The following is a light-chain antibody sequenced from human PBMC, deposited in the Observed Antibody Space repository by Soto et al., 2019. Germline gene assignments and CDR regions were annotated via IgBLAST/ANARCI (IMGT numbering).Light chain of an antibody. V-gene: IGLV2-8*01. J-gene: IGLJ1*01. CDR1: RNDIGAYKF. CDR2: EVV. Sequence: QSGLTQPPSASGSPGQSDTISCTRTRNDIGAYKFVSWYQHHPGKAPKLISYEVVQRPSGVPDRFSGSKSGNTASLTVSGLQPADEADYSCKSYAGSNTYVFGTGTKGTVL. CDR3: KSYAGSNTYV.